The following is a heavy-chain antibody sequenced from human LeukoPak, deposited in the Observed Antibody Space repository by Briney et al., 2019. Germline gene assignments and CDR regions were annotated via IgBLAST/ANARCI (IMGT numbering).Heavy chain of an antibody. J-gene: IGHJ4*02. Sequence: GGSLRLSCAASGFAFSSYGMHWVRQAPGKGLEWVAFIRYDGSNKYYADSVKGRFTISRDNSKNTLYLQMNSLRAEDTAVYYCAKDRRYFDWSEYYFDYWGQGTLVTVSS. V-gene: IGHV3-30*02. CDR3: AKDRRYFDWSEYYFDY. CDR1: GFAFSSYG. D-gene: IGHD3-9*01. CDR2: IRYDGSNK.